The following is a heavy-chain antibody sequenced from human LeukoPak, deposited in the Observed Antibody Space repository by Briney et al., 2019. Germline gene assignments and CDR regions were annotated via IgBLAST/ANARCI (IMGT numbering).Heavy chain of an antibody. J-gene: IGHJ4*02. D-gene: IGHD3-22*01. CDR2: IKSQPDGGTT. CDR3: TTRYSSGYYFY. CDR1: GFTFNIAW. V-gene: IGHV3-15*01. Sequence: PGGSPRLSCAVSGFTFNIAWMSWVRQAPGKGLEWVGRIKSQPDGGTTIYAAPVKGRFSISRDSSRKILYLQMNNLQVADTAMYYCTTRYSSGYYFYWGQGTLVTVSS.